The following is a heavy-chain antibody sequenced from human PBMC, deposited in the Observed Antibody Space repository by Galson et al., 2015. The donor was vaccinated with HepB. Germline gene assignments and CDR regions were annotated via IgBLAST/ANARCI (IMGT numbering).Heavy chain of an antibody. CDR1: GFTFSSYA. Sequence: SLRLSCAASGFTFSSYAMHWVRQAPGKGLEWVAVISYDGSNKYYADSVKGRFTISRDNSKNTLYLQMNSLRAEDTAVYYCARDLSSSWYVLPLSLDYWGQGTLVTVSS. D-gene: IGHD6-13*01. CDR3: ARDLSSSWYVLPLSLDY. V-gene: IGHV3-30*01. CDR2: ISYDGSNK. J-gene: IGHJ4*02.